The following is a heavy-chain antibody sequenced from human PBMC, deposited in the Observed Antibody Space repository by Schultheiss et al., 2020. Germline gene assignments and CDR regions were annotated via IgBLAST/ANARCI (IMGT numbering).Heavy chain of an antibody. Sequence: GGSLRLSCAASGFTFSSYSMNWVRQAPGKGLEWVSYISSSSSTIYYADSVKGRFTISRDNSKNTLYLQMDSLRAEDTAVYYCAKDVEAAGFDYWGQGTLVTVSS. D-gene: IGHD2-15*01. CDR2: ISSSSSTI. J-gene: IGHJ4*02. CDR3: AKDVEAAGFDY. CDR1: GFTFSSYS. V-gene: IGHV3-48*01.